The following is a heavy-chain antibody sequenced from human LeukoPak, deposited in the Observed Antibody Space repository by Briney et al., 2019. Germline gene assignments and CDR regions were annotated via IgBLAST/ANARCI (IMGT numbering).Heavy chain of an antibody. CDR3: ARSPLFKRDQPYYFDY. Sequence: GGSLRLSCAASGFAFSSYAMHWVRQAPGKGLEWVAVISYDRSNKYYADSVKGRFTISRDNSKNTLYLQMNSLRAEDTAVYYCARSPLFKRDQPYYFDYWGQGTLVTVSS. CDR2: ISYDRSNK. J-gene: IGHJ4*02. V-gene: IGHV3-30-3*01. CDR1: GFAFSSYA. D-gene: IGHD1-14*01.